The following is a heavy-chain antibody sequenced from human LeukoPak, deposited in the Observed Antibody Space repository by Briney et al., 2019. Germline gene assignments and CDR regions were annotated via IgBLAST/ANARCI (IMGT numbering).Heavy chain of an antibody. CDR2: ITISGHTK. V-gene: IGHV3-48*03. CDR1: GFAFSTYE. J-gene: IGHJ5*02. Sequence: GGSLRLSCAASGFAFSTYEMSLVRQAPGKGLEWIADITISGHTKNYADSVKGRFTISRDNARSALYLQMNSLRVEDTGVFYCARGDPHADLWGQGTLVTVSS. CDR3: ARGDPHADL.